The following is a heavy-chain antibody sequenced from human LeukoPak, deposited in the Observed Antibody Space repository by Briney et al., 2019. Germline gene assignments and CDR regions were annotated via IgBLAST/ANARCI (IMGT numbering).Heavy chain of an antibody. V-gene: IGHV4-4*02. J-gene: IGHJ4*02. CDR3: ARDRGPGVGATGYYFHY. CDR2: IYHSGNA. CDR1: GGSISSNNW. D-gene: IGHD1-26*01. Sequence: PSETLSLTCAVSGGSISSNNWWSWVRQPPGKGLEWIGEIYHSGNANYNPSLKTRVTMSVDKSKNQFSLILSSVTAADTAVYYCARDRGPGVGATGYYFHYWGQGTLVTVSS.